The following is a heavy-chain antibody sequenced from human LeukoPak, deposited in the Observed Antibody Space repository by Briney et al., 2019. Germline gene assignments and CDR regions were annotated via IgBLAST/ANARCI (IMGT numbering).Heavy chain of an antibody. CDR3: ARDYAHSSSWYYNWFDP. J-gene: IGHJ5*02. CDR2: IWYDGSNK. D-gene: IGHD6-13*01. Sequence: GGSLRLSCAASGFTFSSYGMHWVRQAPGMGLEWVAVIWYDGSNKYYADSVKGRFTISRDNSKNTLYLQMNSLRAEDTAVYYCARDYAHSSSWYYNWFDPWGQGTLVTVSS. V-gene: IGHV3-33*01. CDR1: GFTFSSYG.